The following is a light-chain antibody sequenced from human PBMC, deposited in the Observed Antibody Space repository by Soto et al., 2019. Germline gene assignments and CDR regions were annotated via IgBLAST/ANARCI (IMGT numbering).Light chain of an antibody. V-gene: IGKV2-28*01. CDR2: LGS. J-gene: IGKJ1*01. CDR1: QILLHSNGYNY. CDR3: MQALQTPPT. Sequence: DIVVTQSPLSLPVTPGEPAAISCMASQILLHSNGYNYLDWYLQKPGQSPQLLIYLGSNRASGVPDRFSGSGSGTDFTLKISRVEAEDVGVYYCMQALQTPPTFGQGTKVDIK.